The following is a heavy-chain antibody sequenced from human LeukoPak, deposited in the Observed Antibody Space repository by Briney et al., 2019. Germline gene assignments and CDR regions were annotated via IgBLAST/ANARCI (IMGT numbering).Heavy chain of an antibody. D-gene: IGHD2-8*01. J-gene: IGHJ6*02. CDR1: GYTFTSYY. Sequence: ASVKVSCKASGYTFTSYYMHWVRQAPGQGLEWMGIINPSGGSTSYAQKFQGRVTITADKSTSTAYMELSSLRSEDTAVYYCARDNPSLVLMVYASYGMDVWGQGTTVTVSS. CDR2: INPSGGST. CDR3: ARDNPSLVLMVYASYGMDV. V-gene: IGHV1-46*01.